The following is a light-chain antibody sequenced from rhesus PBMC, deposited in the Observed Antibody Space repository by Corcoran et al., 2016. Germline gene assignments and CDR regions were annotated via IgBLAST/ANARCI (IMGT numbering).Light chain of an antibody. CDR3: QQYNSLPLT. V-gene: IGKV1-25*01. CDR2: YAT. CDR1: QGISSY. J-gene: IGKJ4*01. Sequence: DIQMTQSPSSVSASVGDRVTITCRASQGISSYLAWYQQKPGKAPKLLIYYATTLQSGGPSRFSGSGSGTEFTLTISSLQPEDFATYYCQQYNSLPLTFGGGTKVEIK.